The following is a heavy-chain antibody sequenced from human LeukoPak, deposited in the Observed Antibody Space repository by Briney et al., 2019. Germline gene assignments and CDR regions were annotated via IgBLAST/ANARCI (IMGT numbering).Heavy chain of an antibody. V-gene: IGHV4-59*01. CDR3: ATRYYDSSPFDP. D-gene: IGHD3-22*01. J-gene: IGHJ5*02. CDR1: GGPMSIYS. Sequence: PAATLSLTGCVFGGPMSIYSWSWLRQPPGKRLEWSGHIYYSGTTNYNTSHKSRVTISVDTSKNQFSLKLSSVTAADTAVYYCATRYYDSSPFDPWGPGTLVTVSS. CDR2: IYYSGTT.